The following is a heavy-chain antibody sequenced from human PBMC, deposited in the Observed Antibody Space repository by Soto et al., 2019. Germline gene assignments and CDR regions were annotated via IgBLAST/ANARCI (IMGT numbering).Heavy chain of an antibody. CDR1: GFTFSSYS. CDR3: ARDLADYGGNFDAFDI. V-gene: IGHV3-21*01. CDR2: ISSSSSYI. D-gene: IGHD4-17*01. Sequence: PGGSLRLSCAASGFTFSSYSMNWVRQAPGKGLEWVSSISSSSSYIYYADSVKGRFTISRDNAKNSLYLQMNSLRAEDTAVYYCARDLADYGGNFDAFDIWGQGTMVTVSS. J-gene: IGHJ3*02.